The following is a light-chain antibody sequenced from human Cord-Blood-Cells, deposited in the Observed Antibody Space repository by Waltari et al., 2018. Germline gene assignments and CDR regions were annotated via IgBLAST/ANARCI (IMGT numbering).Light chain of an antibody. Sequence: QSALTQPAPVSGSPGQSLTIACPGTSRDVGRSTLVPWYQQHPGKAPKLMIYEGSTRPSGVADRFSGCKSGNTASLTISGLQSEDEADYYCYSYAGSSTSWVFGGGTKLTVL. CDR2: EGS. CDR3: YSYAGSSTSWV. V-gene: IGLV2-23*01. CDR1: SRDVGRSTL. J-gene: IGLJ3*02.